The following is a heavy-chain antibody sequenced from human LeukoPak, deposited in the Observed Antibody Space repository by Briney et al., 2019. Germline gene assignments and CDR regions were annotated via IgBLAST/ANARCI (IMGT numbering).Heavy chain of an antibody. CDR3: ARGMEPYYYMDV. CDR2: IIPIFGTA. D-gene: IGHD1-26*01. Sequence: SVKVSCKASGGTFSSYAISWVRQAPGQGLEWMGGIIPIFGTANYAQKFQGRVTITADKSTSTAYMELSSLRSEDTAVYYCARGMEPYYYMDVWGKGTTVTVSS. J-gene: IGHJ6*03. CDR1: GGTFSSYA. V-gene: IGHV1-69*06.